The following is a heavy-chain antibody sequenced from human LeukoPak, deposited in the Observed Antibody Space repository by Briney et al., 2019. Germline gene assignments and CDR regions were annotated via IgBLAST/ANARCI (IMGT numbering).Heavy chain of an antibody. CDR1: GFTFSNCG. D-gene: IGHD2-8*02. J-gene: IGHJ4*02. V-gene: IGHV3-33*06. CDR2: IWYDGSYK. Sequence: GRSLRLSCAASGFTFSNCGMHWARQAPGKGLEWVAVIWYDGSYKYYADSVKGRFTISRDNSKNTLYLQMNSLRAEDTAVYYCAKDFYVGPVLARYFDYWGQGTLVTVSS. CDR3: AKDFYVGPVLARYFDY.